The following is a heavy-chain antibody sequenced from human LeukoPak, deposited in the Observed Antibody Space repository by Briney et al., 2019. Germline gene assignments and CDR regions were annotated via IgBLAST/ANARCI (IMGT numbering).Heavy chain of an antibody. V-gene: IGHV4-38-2*02. CDR2: IYHSGST. CDR1: GYSISSGYY. Sequence: SETLSLTCTVSGYSISSGYYWGWIRQPPGKGLEWIGSIYHSGSTYYNPSLKSRVTISVDTSKNQFSLKLSSVTAADTAVYYCARAGSGWYGGRLFEFWGPGALVAVSS. J-gene: IGHJ4*02. D-gene: IGHD6-13*01. CDR3: ARAGSGWYGGRLFEF.